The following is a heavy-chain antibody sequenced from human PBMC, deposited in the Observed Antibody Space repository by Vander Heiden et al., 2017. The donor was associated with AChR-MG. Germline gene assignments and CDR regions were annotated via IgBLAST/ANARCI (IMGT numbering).Heavy chain of an antibody. V-gene: IGHV4-39*01. CDR3: ARAPREVSEYYFDF. CDR2: IYYSGNT. CDR1: GGSISSSSYY. J-gene: IGHJ4*02. Sequence: QLQLQESGPGLVKPSETLSLPCKVSGGSISSSSYYWGWIRQPPGKGLEWIGTIYYSGNTYYNPSLKSRVTISVDTSKNQFSLKLSSVTAADTAVYYCARAPREVSEYYFDFWGQGTLVTVSS.